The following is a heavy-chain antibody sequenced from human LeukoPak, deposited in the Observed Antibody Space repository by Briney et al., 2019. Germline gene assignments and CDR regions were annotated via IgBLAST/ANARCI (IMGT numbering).Heavy chain of an antibody. J-gene: IGHJ4*02. D-gene: IGHD6-19*01. CDR3: AREATWGQWYFDH. CDR2: IAADGGVK. CDR1: GITFSSHG. V-gene: IGHV3-30*03. Sequence: PGRSLRLSCVASGITFSSHGMHWVRQAPGKGLEWVAVIAADGGVKHYADSVKGRFTLSRDNSKNTLYLQMNSLSVEDTAVYYCAREATWGQWYFDHWGQGTPVTVSS.